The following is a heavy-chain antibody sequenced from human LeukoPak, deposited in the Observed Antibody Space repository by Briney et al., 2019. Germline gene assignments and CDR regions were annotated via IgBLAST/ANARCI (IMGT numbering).Heavy chain of an antibody. CDR2: INHSGST. CDR1: GGSFSGHY. D-gene: IGHD4-11*01. V-gene: IGHV4-34*01. CDR3: ARGLGSNYVSY. Sequence: SETLSLTCAVYGGSFSGHYWSWIRQPPGKGLEWIGEINHSGSTNYNPSLKSRVTISVDTSKNQFSLKLSSVTAADTAVYYCARGLGSNYVSYWGQGTLVTVSS. J-gene: IGHJ4*02.